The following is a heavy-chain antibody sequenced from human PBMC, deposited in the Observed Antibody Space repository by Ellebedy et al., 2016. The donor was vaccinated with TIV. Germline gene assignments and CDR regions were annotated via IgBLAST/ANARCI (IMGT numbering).Heavy chain of an antibody. V-gene: IGHV1-69*08. CDR2: IIPLLDRT. CDR1: GGAFGSYT. CDR3: ARDPTV. Sequence: AASVKVSCKASGGAFGSYTVTWVRQAPGQGLAWMGRIIPLLDRTHYAQNFQGRVTITADTSTSTAYMELSRLTDEDTAVYYCARDPTVWGQGTLITVSS. J-gene: IGHJ4*02. D-gene: IGHD4-11*01.